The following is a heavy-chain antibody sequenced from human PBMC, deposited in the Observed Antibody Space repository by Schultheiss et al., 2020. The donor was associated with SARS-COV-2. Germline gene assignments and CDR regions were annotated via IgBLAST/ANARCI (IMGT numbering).Heavy chain of an antibody. CDR2: IYYSGST. J-gene: IGHJ6*02. CDR3: ARQRYDYGDYAFPYYYGMDV. CDR1: GGSISSVGYY. D-gene: IGHD4-17*01. Sequence: SQTLSLTCTVSGGSISSVGYYWSWIRQPPGKGLEWIGYIYYSGSTNYNPSLKSRVTISVDTSKNQFSLKLSSVTAADTAVYYCARQRYDYGDYAFPYYYGMDVWGQGTTVTVSS. V-gene: IGHV4-61*08.